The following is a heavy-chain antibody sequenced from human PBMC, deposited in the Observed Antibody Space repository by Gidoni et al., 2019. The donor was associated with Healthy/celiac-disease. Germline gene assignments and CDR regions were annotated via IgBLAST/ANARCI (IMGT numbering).Heavy chain of an antibody. Sequence: EVQLLESGGGLVQPGGSLRLSCAASGFTFSSYALSWVRQAPGKGLEWVSAIRGSGGSTYLPGSVEGRFTNSRDNSKNTVYLQMNSLRTGGTAVYYCAKVPYYSYGVYYFDYWGQGTLVTVSS. D-gene: IGHD5-18*01. CDR2: IRGSGGST. CDR1: GFTFSSYA. J-gene: IGHJ4*02. V-gene: IGHV3-23*01. CDR3: AKVPYYSYGVYYFDY.